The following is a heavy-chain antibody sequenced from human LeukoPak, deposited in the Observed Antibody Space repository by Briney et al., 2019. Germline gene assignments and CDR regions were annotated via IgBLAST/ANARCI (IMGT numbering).Heavy chain of an antibody. J-gene: IGHJ4*02. V-gene: IGHV1-2*02. CDR1: GYTFIDYY. D-gene: IGHD4-17*01. CDR2: INPNSGGT. CDR3: ARDRDGAQGGY. Sequence: GASVTVSCKASGYTFIDYYMHWVRQAPGQGLEWMGWINPNSGGTNYAQKFQGRVTMTRDTSISTAYMELSRLTSDDTAVYYCARDRDGAQGGYWGQGTLVTVSS.